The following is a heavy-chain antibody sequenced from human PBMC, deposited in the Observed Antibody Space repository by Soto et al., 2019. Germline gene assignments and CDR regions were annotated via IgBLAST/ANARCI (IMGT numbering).Heavy chain of an antibody. CDR1: GYTFNTYG. CDR3: ARAITFGTLMDV. CDR2: ISAYDGKT. J-gene: IGHJ6*02. V-gene: IGHV1-18*01. D-gene: IGHD1-20*01. Sequence: ASVKVSCKTSGYTFNTYGINWVRQAPGQGLELMGWISAYDGKTTYAEKFQGRVTMTRDTSVSTAYMELGRLRSDDTALYYCARAITFGTLMDVWGQGTTVTVSS.